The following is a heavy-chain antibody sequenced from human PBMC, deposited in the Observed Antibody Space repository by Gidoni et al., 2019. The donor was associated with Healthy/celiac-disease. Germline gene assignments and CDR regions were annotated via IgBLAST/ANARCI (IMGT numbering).Heavy chain of an antibody. V-gene: IGHV3-30-3*01. J-gene: IGHJ4*02. CDR3: ARDGLVPWESYSAFDY. Sequence: QVQLVESGGGVVQPGRSLRLSCAASGFTFSSYAMHWVRQAPGKGLEWVAVISYDGSNKHYADSVKGRFTISRDNSKNTLYLQMNSLRAEDTAVYYCARDGLVPWESYSAFDYWGQGTLVTVSS. CDR2: ISYDGSNK. D-gene: IGHD1-26*01. CDR1: GFTFSSYA.